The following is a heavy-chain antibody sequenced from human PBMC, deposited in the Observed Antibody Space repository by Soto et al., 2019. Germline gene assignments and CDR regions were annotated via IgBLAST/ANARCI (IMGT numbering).Heavy chain of an antibody. CDR2: ISGSGGST. CDR3: AKDQGSSWYEIDY. V-gene: IGHV3-23*01. D-gene: IGHD6-13*01. CDR1: GFTFSNYA. J-gene: IGHJ4*02. Sequence: EVQLLESGGDLVQPGGSLRLSCAASGFTFSNYAVTWVRQAPGKGLEWVSTISGSGGSTYYADSVKGRFTISRDNSKNTLYLQMSSLRAEDTAVYYCAKDQGSSWYEIDYWGQGTLVTVSS.